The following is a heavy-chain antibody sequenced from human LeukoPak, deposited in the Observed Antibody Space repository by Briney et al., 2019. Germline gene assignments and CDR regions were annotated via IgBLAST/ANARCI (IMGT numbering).Heavy chain of an antibody. J-gene: IGHJ4*02. Sequence: KPGGSLRLSCAASGFTLSDHYLSWIRQAPGKGLEWVSYIGKTGTTIKYADSVKGRFTISRDNAKNSLYLQMNSLRAEDTAVYSCAREYYYDSSGYYYGYWGQGTLVTVSS. D-gene: IGHD3-22*01. CDR1: GFTLSDHY. CDR3: AREYYYDSSGYYYGY. CDR2: IGKTGTTI. V-gene: IGHV3-11*04.